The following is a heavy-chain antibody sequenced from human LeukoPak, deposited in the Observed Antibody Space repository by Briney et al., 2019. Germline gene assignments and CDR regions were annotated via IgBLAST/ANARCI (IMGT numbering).Heavy chain of an antibody. CDR1: GFTFSNAW. V-gene: IGHV3-15*01. J-gene: IGHJ4*02. CDR2: IKIKTDGGTT. D-gene: IGHD3-3*01. Sequence: GGSLRLSCAASGFTFSNAWMSWVRQAPGKGLEWVGRIKIKTDGGTTDYAAPVKGRFTISRDDSKNTLYLQMNSLKTEDTAVYYCTTTFWGGYYPLYYFDYWGQGTLVTVSS. CDR3: TTTFWGGYYPLYYFDY.